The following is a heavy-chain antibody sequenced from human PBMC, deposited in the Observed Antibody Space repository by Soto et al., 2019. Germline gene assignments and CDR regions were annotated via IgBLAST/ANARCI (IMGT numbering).Heavy chain of an antibody. Sequence: ASVKVSCKASGYTFTSYAVHLVHQAPGQKLEWMGWINAANGNTIYSQKFQGRVSITRETSASTAYMELSSLRSEDTAVYYCARVTFSGNSCSSSHFDYCGHATLVTV. D-gene: IGHD2-15*01. J-gene: IGHJ4*01. CDR3: ARVTFSGNSCSSSHFDY. V-gene: IGHV1-3*01. CDR2: INAANGNT. CDR1: GYTFTSYA.